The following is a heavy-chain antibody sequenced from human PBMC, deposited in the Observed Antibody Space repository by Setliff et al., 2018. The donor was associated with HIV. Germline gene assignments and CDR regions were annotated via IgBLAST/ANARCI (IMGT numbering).Heavy chain of an antibody. V-gene: IGHV1-18*01. CDR3: ARVPYRSAWFSGGHDDFDV. CDR1: GYTLRRYG. J-gene: IGHJ3*01. Sequence: GASVQVSRMASGYTLRRYGIRWVRQAPAQGLEWMGWISGYKCNKKYGHKFQGRVTMTTDTSTSTVYMELRSLRSDDTAVYYCARVPYRSAWFSGGHDDFDVWGQGTMVTVSS. CDR2: ISGYKCNK. D-gene: IGHD6-19*01.